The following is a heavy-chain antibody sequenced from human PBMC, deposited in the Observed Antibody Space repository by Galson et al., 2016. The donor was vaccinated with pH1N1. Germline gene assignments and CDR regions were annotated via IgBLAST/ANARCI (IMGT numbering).Heavy chain of an antibody. CDR2: IIPILNIT. J-gene: IGHJ2*01. Sequence: SVKVSCKASGGTFGSYGINWVRQAPGQGLEWMGGIIPILNITKYAQNFQDRVTITADESTTTAYMELSSLRSEDTAVYYCAREDYYDTDLSDWYFDLWGPGTLVTVSS. V-gene: IGHV1-69*13. D-gene: IGHD3-22*01. CDR1: GGTFGSYG. CDR3: AREDYYDTDLSDWYFDL.